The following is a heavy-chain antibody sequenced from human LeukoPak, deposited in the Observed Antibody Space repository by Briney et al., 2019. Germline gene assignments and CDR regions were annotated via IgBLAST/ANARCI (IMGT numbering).Heavy chain of an antibody. D-gene: IGHD5-12*01. CDR2: IYFSGST. CDR3: ATQSGLNNVGNWFDP. V-gene: IGHV4-39*07. CDR1: GGSISSTTYY. Sequence: SETLSLTCTVSGGSISSTTYYWGWIRQPPGKGLEWIGSIYFSGSTYYNPSLKSRVTMSVDTPKNQFSLKLNSVTAADTAVYYCATQSGLNNVGNWFDPWGQGTLVTVSS. J-gene: IGHJ5*02.